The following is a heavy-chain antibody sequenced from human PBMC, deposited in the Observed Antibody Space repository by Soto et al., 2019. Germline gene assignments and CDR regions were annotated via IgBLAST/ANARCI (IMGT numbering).Heavy chain of an antibody. J-gene: IGHJ6*02. CDR1: GFTFGDYA. V-gene: IGHV3-49*03. CDR2: IRSKAYGGTT. Sequence: TGGSLRLSCTASGFTFGDYAMSWFRQAPGKGLEWVGFIRSKAYGGTTEYAASVKGRFTISRDDSKSIAYLQMNSLKTEDTAVYYCTRDPIAARIYYYGMDVWGQGTTVTVSS. D-gene: IGHD6-6*01. CDR3: TRDPIAARIYYYGMDV.